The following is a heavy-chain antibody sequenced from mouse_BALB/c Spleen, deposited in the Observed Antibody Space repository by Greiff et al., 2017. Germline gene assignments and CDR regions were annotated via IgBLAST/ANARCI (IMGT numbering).Heavy chain of an antibody. CDR1: GYSITSDYA. CDR2: ISYSGST. CDR3: AREGPYDGYLDRFAY. D-gene: IGHD2-3*01. J-gene: IGHJ3*01. Sequence: EVQLQESGPGLVKPSQSLSLTCTVTGYSITSDYAWNWIRQFPGNKLEWMGYISYSGSTSYNPSLKSRISITRDTSKNQFFLQLNSVTTEDTATYYCAREGPYDGYLDRFAYWGQGTLVTVSA. V-gene: IGHV3-2*02.